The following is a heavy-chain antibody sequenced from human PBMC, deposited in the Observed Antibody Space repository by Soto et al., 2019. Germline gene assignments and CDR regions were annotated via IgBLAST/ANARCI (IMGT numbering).Heavy chain of an antibody. CDR1: LIEFSNYA. V-gene: IGHV3-23*01. Sequence: GGSLRLSCVASLIEFSNYAMIWVRQAPGKGLEWVSISSASGRSRYHADSVKGRFTISRDNSKNTLYLHMTNLRAEDTAVYYCAKDGNWLDVYFDVWGQGTPVTVSS. CDR3: AKDGNWLDVYFDV. J-gene: IGHJ4*02. D-gene: IGHD6-19*01. CDR2: SSASGRSR.